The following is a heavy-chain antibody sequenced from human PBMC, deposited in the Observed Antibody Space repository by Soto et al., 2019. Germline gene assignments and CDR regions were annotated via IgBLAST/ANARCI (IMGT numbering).Heavy chain of an antibody. CDR1: GDSVSSNSAA. V-gene: IGHV6-1*01. Sequence: SQTLSLTCAISGDSVSSNSAAWNWIRQSPSRGLEWLGRTYYRSKWYNDYAVSVKSRITINPDTSKNQFSLKLSSVTAADTAVDYCARRYGPSFDYWGQGTLVTVSS. CDR3: ARRYGPSFDY. CDR2: TYYRSKWYN. J-gene: IGHJ4*02. D-gene: IGHD4-17*01.